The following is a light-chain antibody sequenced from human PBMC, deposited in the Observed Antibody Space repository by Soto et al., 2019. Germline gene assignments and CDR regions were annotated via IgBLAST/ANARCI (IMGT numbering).Light chain of an antibody. Sequence: DIQMTXXXXSLAASVGDRVTITCRATESISIFLNWYRQKPGKAPDLLIYAASILQSGVPSRFSGRGSGTDFTLTISSLQPEDFATYYCQQSYSAPRTFSQGTKVDIK. CDR3: QQSYSAPRT. CDR2: AAS. V-gene: IGKV1-39*01. CDR1: ESISIF. J-gene: IGKJ1*01.